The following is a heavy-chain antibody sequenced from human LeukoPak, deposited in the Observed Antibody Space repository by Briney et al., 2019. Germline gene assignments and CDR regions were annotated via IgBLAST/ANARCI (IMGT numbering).Heavy chain of an antibody. D-gene: IGHD6-19*01. CDR2: IKSKTDGGTA. J-gene: IGHJ4*02. Sequence: GGSLRLSCAASGFTFNNAWMIWVRQAPGKGLEWVGRIKSKTDGGTADYAAPVKDRFTISRDDSKNTLYLQMNSLKTEDTAVYYCTRDRRDSSGWYGGFDYWGQGTPVTVSS. CDR1: GFTFNNAW. V-gene: IGHV3-15*07. CDR3: TRDRRDSSGWYGGFDY.